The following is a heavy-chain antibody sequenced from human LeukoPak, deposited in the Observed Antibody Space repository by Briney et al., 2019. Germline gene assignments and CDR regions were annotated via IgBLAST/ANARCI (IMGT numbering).Heavy chain of an antibody. D-gene: IGHD6-19*01. J-gene: IGHJ6*03. CDR2: IYYSGST. CDR1: GGSISSSSYY. Sequence: SETLSLTCTVSGGSISSSSYYWDWIRQPPGKGLEWIGSIYYSGSTYYNPSLKSRVTISVDTSKNQFSLKLSSVTAADTAVYYCARGQWLPPFYYYYYMDVWGKGTTVTISS. CDR3: ARGQWLPPFYYYYYMDV. V-gene: IGHV4-39*07.